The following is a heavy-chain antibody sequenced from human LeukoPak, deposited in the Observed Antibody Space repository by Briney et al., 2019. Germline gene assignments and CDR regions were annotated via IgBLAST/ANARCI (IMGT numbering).Heavy chain of an antibody. CDR1: GYTFTGYY. Sequence: ASVKVSCKASGYTFTGYYMHWVRQAPGQGLEWMGWINPNSGGTNYAQKFQGWVTMTRDTSISTAYMELSGLRSDDTAVYYCARGGELRYFDWLLSGAFDIWGQGTMVTVSS. J-gene: IGHJ3*02. D-gene: IGHD3-9*01. V-gene: IGHV1-2*04. CDR3: ARGGELRYFDWLLSGAFDI. CDR2: INPNSGGT.